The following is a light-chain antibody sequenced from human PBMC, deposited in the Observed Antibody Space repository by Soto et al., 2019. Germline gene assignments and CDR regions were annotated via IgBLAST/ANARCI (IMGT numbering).Light chain of an antibody. Sequence: DIKMTQYPSSLSASVGDRVTITCQASQDINNNLNWYQQSPRKAPNLLIYAASSLETGVPSRFTGSGSGTDFTFTISSLQPEDVATYYCQQYDALPPTFGPGTKLDVK. CDR2: AAS. V-gene: IGKV1-33*01. CDR1: QDINNN. J-gene: IGKJ3*01. CDR3: QQYDALPPT.